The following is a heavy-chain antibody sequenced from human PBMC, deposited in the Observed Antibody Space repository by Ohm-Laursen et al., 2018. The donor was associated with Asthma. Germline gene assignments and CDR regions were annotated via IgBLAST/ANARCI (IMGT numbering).Heavy chain of an antibody. J-gene: IGHJ6*02. D-gene: IGHD1-26*01. CDR1: GGAVSSYSFY. Sequence: TLSLTCTVSGGAVSSYSFYWSWVRQPPGKGLEWIGYIYDSGSTNYSPSLKSRVTISADTSKNHFSLKLSSVTAADTAVYLCARSRRGGSYPLYYGMDVWGQGTSVTVSS. CDR3: ARSRRGGSYPLYYGMDV. V-gene: IGHV4-61*03. CDR2: IYDSGST.